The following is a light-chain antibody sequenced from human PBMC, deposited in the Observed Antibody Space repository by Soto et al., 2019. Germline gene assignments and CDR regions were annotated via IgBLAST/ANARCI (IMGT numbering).Light chain of an antibody. CDR2: EVS. V-gene: IGLV2-14*01. Sequence: QSALTQPVSVSGSPGQPITISCTGTSSDVGGYKYVSWYQQHPGKAPKLMIYEVSNRPSGVSNRFPGSKSGNTASLTISGLQAEDEADYYCSSYTSTSTVVFGVGTKLTVL. CDR3: SSYTSTSTVV. J-gene: IGLJ1*01. CDR1: SSDVGGYKY.